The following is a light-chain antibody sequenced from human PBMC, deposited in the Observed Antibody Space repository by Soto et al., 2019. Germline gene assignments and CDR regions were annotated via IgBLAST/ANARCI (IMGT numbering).Light chain of an antibody. Sequence: QSVLAQPPSVSGAPGQRVTISCTGSSSNIGAGYDVHWFQQLPGTAPKLVIYANSNRPLGVPDRFSGSESGASASLAITGLQAEDEADYFCSSYSISTAYLFGTGTKVTVL. CDR1: SSNIGAGYD. CDR3: SSYSISTAYL. CDR2: ANS. V-gene: IGLV1-40*01. J-gene: IGLJ1*01.